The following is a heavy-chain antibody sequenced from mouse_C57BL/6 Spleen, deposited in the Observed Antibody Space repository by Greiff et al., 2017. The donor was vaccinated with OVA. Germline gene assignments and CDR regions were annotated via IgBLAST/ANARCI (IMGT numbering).Heavy chain of an antibody. Sequence: QVQLQQSGPELVKPGASVKISCKASGYAFSSSWMNWVKQRPGKGLEWIGRIYPGDGDTNYNGKFKGKATLTADKSSSTAYMQLSSLTSEDSAVYFCARSPSLLLRLDYWGQGTTLTVSS. CDR1: GYAFSSSW. D-gene: IGHD1-1*01. J-gene: IGHJ2*01. CDR3: ARSPSLLLRLDY. V-gene: IGHV1-82*01. CDR2: IYPGDGDT.